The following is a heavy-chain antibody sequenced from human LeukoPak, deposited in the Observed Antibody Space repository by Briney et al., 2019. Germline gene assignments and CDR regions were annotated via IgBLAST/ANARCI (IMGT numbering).Heavy chain of an antibody. CDR3: AKDRYLSSSWSPGPAFDY. D-gene: IGHD6-13*01. V-gene: IGHV3-23*01. Sequence: GESLRLSCAASGFTFSSYAMSWVRQAPGKGLEWVSAISGSGGSTYYADSVKGRFTISRDNSKNTLYLQMNSLRAEDTAVYYCAKDRYLSSSWSPGPAFDYWGQGTLVTVSS. CDR2: ISGSGGST. CDR1: GFTFSSYA. J-gene: IGHJ4*02.